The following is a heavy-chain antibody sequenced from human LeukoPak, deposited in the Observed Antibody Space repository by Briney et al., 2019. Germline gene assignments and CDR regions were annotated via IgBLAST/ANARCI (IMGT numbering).Heavy chain of an antibody. J-gene: IGHJ6*02. CDR3: AKYPLRTRRLMDV. V-gene: IGHV3-23*01. Sequence: GGSLRLSCAASGFTFSSYAMSWVRQAPGKGLEWVSAVSGSGGSTYYADSVKGRFTISRDNSKNTLYLQMNSLRAEDTAVYYCAKYPLRTRRLMDVWGQGTTVTVSS. D-gene: IGHD3-10*01. CDR2: VSGSGGST. CDR1: GFTFSSYA.